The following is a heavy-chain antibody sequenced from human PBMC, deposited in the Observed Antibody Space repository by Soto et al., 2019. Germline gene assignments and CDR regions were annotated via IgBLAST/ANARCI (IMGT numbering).Heavy chain of an antibody. CDR1: GGTFSSYG. V-gene: IGHV1-69*06. D-gene: IGHD2-2*01. CDR2: IIPIFGTA. CDR3: AGGRWDIVVVPADYYYYGMDV. J-gene: IGHJ6*02. Sequence: SVKVSCKASGGTFSSYGISWVRQAPGQGLEWMGGIIPIFGTANYAQKFQGRVTITADKSTSTAYMELSSLRSEDTAVYYCAGGRWDIVVVPADYYYYGMDVWGQGTTVTVSS.